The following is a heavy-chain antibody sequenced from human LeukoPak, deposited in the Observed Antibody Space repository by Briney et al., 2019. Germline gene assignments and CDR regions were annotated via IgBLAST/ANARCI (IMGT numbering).Heavy chain of an antibody. J-gene: IGHJ4*02. D-gene: IGHD4-17*01. CDR1: GFTFSKAW. Sequence: GGSLRLSCAASGFTFSKAWMSWVRQAPGKGLEWVANIKQDGSEKSYVDSVKGRFTISRDNAKNSLYLQMNSLRAEDTAVYYCARKNDYGDYHFDYWGQGTLVTVPS. CDR3: ARKNDYGDYHFDY. V-gene: IGHV3-7*04. CDR2: IKQDGSEK.